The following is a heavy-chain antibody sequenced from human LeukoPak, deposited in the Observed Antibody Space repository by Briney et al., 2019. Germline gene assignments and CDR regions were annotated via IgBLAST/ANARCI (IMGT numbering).Heavy chain of an antibody. V-gene: IGHV3-21*01. CDR1: GFTFSSYS. Sequence: GGSLRLSCAASGFTFSSYSMNWVRQAPGKGLEWVSSISSSSSYIYYADPVKGRFTISRDNAKNSLYLQMNSLRAEDTAVYYCARDHTVTTAGYWGQGTLVTVSS. J-gene: IGHJ4*02. D-gene: IGHD4-17*01. CDR2: ISSSSSYI. CDR3: ARDHTVTTAGY.